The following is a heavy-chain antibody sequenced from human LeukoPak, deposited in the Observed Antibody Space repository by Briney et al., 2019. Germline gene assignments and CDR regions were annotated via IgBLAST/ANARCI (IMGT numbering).Heavy chain of an antibody. J-gene: IGHJ4*02. CDR1: GFTVSSNS. CDR3: AREQWLDY. V-gene: IGHV3-53*01. D-gene: IGHD6-19*01. CDR2: YSDNT. Sequence: PGGSLRLSCTVSGFTVSSNSMSWVRQAPGKGLEWVSFYSDNTHYSDSVKGRFTISRDDSKNTLYLQMNILRAEDTAVYFCAREQWLDYWGQGTLVTVSS.